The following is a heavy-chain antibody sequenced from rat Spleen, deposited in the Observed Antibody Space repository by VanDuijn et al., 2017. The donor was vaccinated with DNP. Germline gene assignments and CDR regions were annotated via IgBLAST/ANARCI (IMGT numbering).Heavy chain of an antibody. CDR2: MWSDGDT. D-gene: IGHD1-11*01. CDR3: GCHCGGYDRDA. J-gene: IGHJ4*01. Sequence: QVQLRESGPGLVQPSQTLSLTCTASGFSLNIFHVHWVRQPPGKGLEWLGVMWSDGDTSSNSALKSRLTISRDTSKSQVFLKMNSLQTENTAMYFCGCHCGGYDRDAWGQGISVTVSS. V-gene: IGHV2-32*01. CDR1: GFSLNIFH.